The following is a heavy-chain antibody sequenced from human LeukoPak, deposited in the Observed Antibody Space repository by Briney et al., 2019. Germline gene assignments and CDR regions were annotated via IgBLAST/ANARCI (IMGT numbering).Heavy chain of an antibody. V-gene: IGHV1-2*02. J-gene: IGHJ4*02. CDR3: ARGAHYHDSSEGYDY. CDR2: INPNSGGT. Sequence: ASVEVSCKASGYTFTGYYMHWVRQAPGQGLEWMGWINPNSGGTNYAQKFRGRVTMTRDTSISTAYMELSRLRSDDTAVYYCARGAHYHDSSEGYDYWGQGTLVTVSS. CDR1: GYTFTGYY. D-gene: IGHD3-22*01.